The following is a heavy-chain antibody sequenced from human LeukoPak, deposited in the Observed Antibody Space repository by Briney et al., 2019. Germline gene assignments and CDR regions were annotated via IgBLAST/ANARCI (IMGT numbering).Heavy chain of an antibody. D-gene: IGHD4-17*01. Sequence: SETLSLTCAVSGYSISSGYYWGWIRQPPGKGLEWIGSIYHSGSTYYNPSLKSRVTISVDTSKYQFSLKLSSVTAADTAVYYCARDGDYVYFDYWGQGTLVTVS. V-gene: IGHV4-38-2*02. J-gene: IGHJ4*02. CDR2: IYHSGST. CDR3: ARDGDYVYFDY. CDR1: GYSISSGYY.